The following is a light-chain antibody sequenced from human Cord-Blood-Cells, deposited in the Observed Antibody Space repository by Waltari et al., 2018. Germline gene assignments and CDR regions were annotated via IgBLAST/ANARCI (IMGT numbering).Light chain of an antibody. CDR2: EGS. J-gene: IGLJ3*02. Sequence: QSALTQPASVSGSPGQSITISCTGTSSDVGSYNLVSWYQQHPGKAPKLMIYEGSKRPSGVSNRFAGSKSGNTAPLTISGLQAEDEADYYCCSYTSSSTLVFGGGTKLTVL. CDR1: SSDVGSYNL. V-gene: IGLV2-14*02. CDR3: CSYTSSSTLV.